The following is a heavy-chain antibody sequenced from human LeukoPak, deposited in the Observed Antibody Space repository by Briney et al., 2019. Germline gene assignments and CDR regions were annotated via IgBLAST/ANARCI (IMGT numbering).Heavy chain of an antibody. CDR2: IKEDGSEK. Sequence: PGGSLRLSSAASGFTFSNNWMTWVRQAPGQGRKWVANIKEDGSEKNYMDSVKGRFTISRDNAKNSLYLQMNSLRAEDTAVYYCARDSGWYPVDYWGQGTLVTVSS. V-gene: IGHV3-7*01. CDR3: ARDSGWYPVDY. CDR1: GFTFSNNW. D-gene: IGHD6-19*01. J-gene: IGHJ4*02.